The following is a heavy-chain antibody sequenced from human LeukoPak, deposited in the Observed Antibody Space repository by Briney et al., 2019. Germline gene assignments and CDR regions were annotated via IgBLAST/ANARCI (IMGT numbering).Heavy chain of an antibody. Sequence: SETLSLTCTVSGGSISSSSYYWGWIRQPPGKGLECVGSIYYSGSTYYNPSLKSRVTISIDTSKNQFSLKLSSVTAADTAVYYCARDGAGYYYDSCGYYYLGAFDIWGQGTMVTVSS. CDR3: ARDGAGYYYDSCGYYYLGAFDI. V-gene: IGHV4-39*07. J-gene: IGHJ3*02. CDR2: IYYSGST. CDR1: GGSISSSSYY. D-gene: IGHD3-22*01.